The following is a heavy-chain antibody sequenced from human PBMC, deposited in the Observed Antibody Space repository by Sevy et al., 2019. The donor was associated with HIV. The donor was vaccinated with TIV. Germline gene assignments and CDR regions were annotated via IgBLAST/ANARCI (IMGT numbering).Heavy chain of an antibody. J-gene: IGHJ4*02. CDR1: GYSISSDYY. D-gene: IGHD6-19*01. CDR3: ARAIGTQVAGLYYFYY. Sequence: SETLSLTCAVSGYSISSDYYWGWIRQPPGKGLEWIGSIYHSGYSYYNPSLKSRVTISVDTSKNQFSLKLSSVIAADTAVFYCARAIGTQVAGLYYFYYWGQGTLVTVSS. V-gene: IGHV4-38-2*01. CDR2: IYHSGYS.